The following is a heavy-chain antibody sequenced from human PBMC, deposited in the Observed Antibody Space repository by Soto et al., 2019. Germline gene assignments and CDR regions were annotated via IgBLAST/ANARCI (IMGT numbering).Heavy chain of an antibody. CDR2: IYYSGRT. CDR1: GGSISSDDYY. Sequence: SETLSLTCTVSGGSISSDDYYWSWIRQPPGKGLEWIGHIYYSGRTYYNPSLKSRLTISVDTSKNQFSLKLSSVSAADTAVYFCAGDRSNSPDYFDYWGQGTLVTVSS. CDR3: AGDRSNSPDYFDY. D-gene: IGHD6-6*01. J-gene: IGHJ4*02. V-gene: IGHV4-30-4*01.